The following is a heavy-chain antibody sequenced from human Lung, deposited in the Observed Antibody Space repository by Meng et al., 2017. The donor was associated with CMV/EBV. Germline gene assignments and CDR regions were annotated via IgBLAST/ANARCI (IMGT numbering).Heavy chain of an antibody. CDR3: ARGLTIAVAGTKFVS. CDR2: FIPVFGTA. Sequence: SVKVSCKASGGTFRSYAISWVRQAPGQGLEWMGGFIPVFGTANYAQKFQGRVTITTDESTSTAYMELSSLRSEETAIYYCARGLTIAVAGTKFVSWGQGTLVXVSS. D-gene: IGHD6-13*01. V-gene: IGHV1-69*05. CDR1: GGTFRSYA. J-gene: IGHJ4*02.